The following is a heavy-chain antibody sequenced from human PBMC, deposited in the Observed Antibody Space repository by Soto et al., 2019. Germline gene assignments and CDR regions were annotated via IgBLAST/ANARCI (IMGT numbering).Heavy chain of an antibody. D-gene: IGHD2-2*01. CDR2: INPNSGGT. Sequence: QVQLVQSGAEVKKPGASVKVSCKASGYTFTGYYMHWVRQAPGQGLEWMGWINPNSGGTNYAQKFQGRVTMTRDTSISTDYMELSRLRSDDTAVYYCARDLVVPAAFNNYYFYGMDVWGQGTTVTGSS. CDR1: GYTFTGYY. J-gene: IGHJ6*02. V-gene: IGHV1-2*02. CDR3: ARDLVVPAAFNNYYFYGMDV.